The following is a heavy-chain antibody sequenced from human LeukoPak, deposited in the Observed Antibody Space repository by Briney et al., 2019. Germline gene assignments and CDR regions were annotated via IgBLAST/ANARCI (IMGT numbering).Heavy chain of an antibody. CDR2: ISDSGSPI. J-gene: IGHJ6*03. V-gene: IGHV3-11*01. Sequence: GGSLRLSCAVSGFTLSDYWMSWVRQAPGKGLEWISHISDSGSPIYNADSVKGRFIISRDNAKNSLYLQMNSLRADDTAVYYCARYRWYYYMDVWGKGTTVTVSS. D-gene: IGHD3-16*02. CDR1: GFTLSDYW. CDR3: ARYRWYYYMDV.